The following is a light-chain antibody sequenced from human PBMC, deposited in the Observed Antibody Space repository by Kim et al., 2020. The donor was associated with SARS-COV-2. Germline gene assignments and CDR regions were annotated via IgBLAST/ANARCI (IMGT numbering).Light chain of an antibody. CDR2: GTS. Sequence: SPVESALLSCRANQFISSSYLAWYQPRHGQAPRLLLYGTSSRATGIPDRFSGSESATDFTLTVSRLEPEDSGVYYCQYYGRSWYTFGQGTKLEI. CDR1: QFISSSY. J-gene: IGKJ2*01. CDR3: QYYGRSWYT. V-gene: IGKV3-20*01.